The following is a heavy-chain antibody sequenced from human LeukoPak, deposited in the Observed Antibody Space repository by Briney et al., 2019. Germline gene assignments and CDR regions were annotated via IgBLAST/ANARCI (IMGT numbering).Heavy chain of an antibody. V-gene: IGHV3-23*01. J-gene: IGHJ4*02. D-gene: IGHD2-15*01. Sequence: GGSLRLSCAASGFTFSSYAMNWVPQAPGKGLEWVSANSGSGGGTYYADSVKGWFTISRDNSKNTLYLQMNSLRAEDTALYYCAKDDVYCGGGSCFGDLDSWGQGTLVTVSS. CDR3: AKDDVYCGGGSCFGDLDS. CDR2: NSGSGGGT. CDR1: GFTFSSYA.